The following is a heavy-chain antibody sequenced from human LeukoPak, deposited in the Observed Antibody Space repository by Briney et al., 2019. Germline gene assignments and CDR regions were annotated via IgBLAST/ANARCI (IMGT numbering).Heavy chain of an antibody. CDR1: GFSLSTSGVG. V-gene: IGHV2-5*01. CDR2: IYWNDDK. Sequence: SGPTLVNPTQTLTLTCTFSGFSLSTSGVGVGWIRQPPGKALEWLALIYWNDDKRYSPSLKSRLTITKDTSKNQVVPTMTNMDPVDTATCYCAHRARIMQQLAEGWFDPWGQGTLVTVSS. J-gene: IGHJ5*02. CDR3: AHRARIMQQLAEGWFDP. D-gene: IGHD6-13*01.